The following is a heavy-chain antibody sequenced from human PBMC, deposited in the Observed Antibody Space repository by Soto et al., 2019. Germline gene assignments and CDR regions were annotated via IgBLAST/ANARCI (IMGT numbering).Heavy chain of an antibody. J-gene: IGHJ3*02. Sequence: ETLSLTCTVSGGSISSYYWSWIRQPPGKGLEWIGYIYYSGSTNYNPSLKSRVTISVDTSKNQFSLKLSSVTAADTAVYYCARSSRWELGAFDIWGQGTMVTVSS. CDR3: ARSSRWELGAFDI. V-gene: IGHV4-59*01. CDR2: IYYSGST. CDR1: GGSISSYY. D-gene: IGHD1-26*01.